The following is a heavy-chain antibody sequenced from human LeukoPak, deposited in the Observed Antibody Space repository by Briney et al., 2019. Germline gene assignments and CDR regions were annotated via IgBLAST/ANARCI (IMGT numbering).Heavy chain of an antibody. CDR1: GGSISSGGYY. CDR3: ARALEWLPKFDY. CDR2: IYYSGST. V-gene: IGHV4-31*03. Sequence: SQTLSLTCTVSGGSISSGGYYWSWIRQPPGKGLEWIGYIYYSGSTYYNPSLKSRVTISVDTSKNQFSLKLSSVTAADTAVYYCARALEWLPKFDYWGQGTLVTVSS. D-gene: IGHD3-3*01. J-gene: IGHJ4*02.